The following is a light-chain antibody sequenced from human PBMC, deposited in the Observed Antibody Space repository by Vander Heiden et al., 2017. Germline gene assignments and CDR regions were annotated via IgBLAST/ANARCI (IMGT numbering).Light chain of an antibody. CDR2: GKN. Sequence: SSELTQDPAVSVALGQTVRITCQGDSLRSYYASWYQQKPGQAPVLVIYGKNNRPSGIPDRFSGSSSGNTASLTITGAQAEDEADYYCNSRESSGNPVVFGGGTKLTVL. V-gene: IGLV3-19*01. CDR1: SLRSYY. J-gene: IGLJ2*01. CDR3: NSRESSGNPVV.